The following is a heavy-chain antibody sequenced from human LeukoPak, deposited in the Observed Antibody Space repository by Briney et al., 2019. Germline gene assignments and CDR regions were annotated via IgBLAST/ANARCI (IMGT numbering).Heavy chain of an antibody. CDR1: GFTFSNYG. D-gene: IGHD3-16*01. V-gene: IGHV3-30*18. J-gene: IGHJ4*02. CDR3: AKDNVELITFGGIEY. CDR2: ISYDGSNK. Sequence: GGSLRLSCAASGFTFSNYGMHWVRQAPAKGLEWVAVISYDGSNKYYADSVKGRFTISRDNSKNTLYLQMNSLRAEDTAVYYCAKDNVELITFGGIEYWGQGTLVTVSS.